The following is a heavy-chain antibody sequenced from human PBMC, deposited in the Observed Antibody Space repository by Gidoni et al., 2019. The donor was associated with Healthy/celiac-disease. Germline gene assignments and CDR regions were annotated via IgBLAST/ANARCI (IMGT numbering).Heavy chain of an antibody. V-gene: IGHV3-30*04. Sequence: QVQLVESGGGVVQPGRSLRLSCAASGFTVSSYAMPWVRQAPGKGLEWVALISYDGSNKYYADSVKGLFTISRDNSKNTLYLQMNSLRAEDTAVYYCANGVSSRFWSSLNWGQGTLVTVSS. CDR1: GFTVSSYA. CDR2: ISYDGSNK. CDR3: ANGVSSRFWSSLN. J-gene: IGHJ4*02. D-gene: IGHD3-16*02.